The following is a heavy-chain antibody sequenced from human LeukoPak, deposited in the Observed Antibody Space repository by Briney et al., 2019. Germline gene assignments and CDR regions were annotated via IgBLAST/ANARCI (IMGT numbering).Heavy chain of an antibody. CDR2: ISGSGGDT. V-gene: IGHV3-23*01. CDR3: ARIRRYSSGWWLVDY. J-gene: IGHJ4*02. D-gene: IGHD6-19*01. CDR1: EFTFSSYA. Sequence: GGSLRLSCAASEFTFSSYAMSWVRQAPGRGLEWVSAISGSGGDTYYADSVKGRFTISRDNSKNTLYLQMNSLRAEDTAVYYCARIRRYSSGWWLVDYWGQGTLVTVSS.